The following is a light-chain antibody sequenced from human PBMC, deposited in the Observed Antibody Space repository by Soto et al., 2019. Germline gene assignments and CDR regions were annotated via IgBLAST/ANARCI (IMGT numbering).Light chain of an antibody. Sequence: QSVLTQPASVSGSPGQSITIPCTGTSSDIGGYNDVSWYQQHPGKAPKLMIYEVSHRPSGIPNRFSGSKSGNTASLTISGLQAEDEADYYCSSYTSSVAHVFGTGTKVTV. CDR1: SSDIGGYND. V-gene: IGLV2-14*01. CDR3: SSYTSSVAHV. J-gene: IGLJ1*01. CDR2: EVS.